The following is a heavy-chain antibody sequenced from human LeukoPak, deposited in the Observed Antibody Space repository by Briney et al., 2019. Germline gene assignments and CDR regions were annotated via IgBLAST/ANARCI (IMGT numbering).Heavy chain of an antibody. J-gene: IGHJ4*02. V-gene: IGHV3-15*01. Sequence: GGSLRLSCAASGFTFSHAYMSWVRQAPGKGLEWVGRIRSKTDGGTTDYAAPVKGRFTISRDDSTNTLYLQMNSLKTEDTAVYYSTTNSLDKVPAAYYFDHWGQGTLVTVSS. CDR3: TTNSLDKVPAAYYFDH. CDR2: IRSKTDGGTT. D-gene: IGHD2-2*01. CDR1: GFTFSHAY.